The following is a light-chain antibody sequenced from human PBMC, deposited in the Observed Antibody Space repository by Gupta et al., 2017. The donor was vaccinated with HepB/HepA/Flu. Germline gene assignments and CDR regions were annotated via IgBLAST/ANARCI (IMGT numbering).Light chain of an antibody. J-gene: IGLJ2*01. Sequence: SYVLTQPPSVSVAPGKTARITCGGNNIKSKSVHWYQQKPGQAPVLFIYYDSDRPSGIPERFSGSNSGNTATLTISRVEAGDEADYYCQVWDAISDHMVFGGGTKLTVL. CDR3: QVWDAISDHMV. V-gene: IGLV3-21*04. CDR1: NIKSKS. CDR2: YDS.